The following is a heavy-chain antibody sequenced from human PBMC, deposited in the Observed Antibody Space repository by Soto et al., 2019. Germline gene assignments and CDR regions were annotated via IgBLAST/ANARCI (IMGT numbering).Heavy chain of an antibody. J-gene: IGHJ5*02. CDR1: GYTFTSYG. V-gene: IGHV1-18*01. CDR2: ISAYNGNT. Sequence: QVQLVQSGAEVKKPGASLKVSCKASGYTFTSYGISWVRQAPGQGLEWMGWISAYNGNTNYAQKLQGRVTMTTDTPAITAYMELRGLRSDDTAVYYCAREEDIYCSSSSCYGGWFVPCGQGTLVTVSS. CDR3: AREEDIYCSSSSCYGGWFVP. D-gene: IGHD2-2*01.